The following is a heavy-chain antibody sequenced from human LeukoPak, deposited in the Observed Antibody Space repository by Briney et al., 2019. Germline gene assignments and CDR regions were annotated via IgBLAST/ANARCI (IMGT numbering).Heavy chain of an antibody. Sequence: GASVKVSCKASGYTFTGYYMHWVRQAPGQGLEWMGWINPNSGGTNYAQKFQGRVTMTRDTSISTAYMELSRLRSDDTAVYYCARAYCGGDCYGSENFDYWGQGTLVTVSS. CDR1: GYTFTGYY. J-gene: IGHJ4*02. V-gene: IGHV1-2*02. CDR3: ARAYCGGDCYGSENFDY. CDR2: INPNSGGT. D-gene: IGHD2-21*02.